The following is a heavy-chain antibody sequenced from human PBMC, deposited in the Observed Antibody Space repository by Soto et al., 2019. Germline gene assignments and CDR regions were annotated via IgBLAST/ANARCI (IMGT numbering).Heavy chain of an antibody. J-gene: IGHJ6*02. CDR1: GFTFSSYG. V-gene: IGHV3-33*01. D-gene: IGHD3-22*01. Sequence: GGSLRLSCAASGFTFSSYGMHWVRQAPGKGLEWVAVIWYDGSNKYYADSVKGRFTISRDNSKNTLYLQMNSLRAEDTAVYYCARDYDSSGYYYEATNYYYYYGMDVWGQGTTVTVSS. CDR2: IWYDGSNK. CDR3: ARDYDSSGYYYEATNYYYYYGMDV.